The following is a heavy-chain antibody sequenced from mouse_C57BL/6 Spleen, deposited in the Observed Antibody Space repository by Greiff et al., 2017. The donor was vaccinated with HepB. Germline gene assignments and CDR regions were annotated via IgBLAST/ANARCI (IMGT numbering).Heavy chain of an antibody. J-gene: IGHJ1*03. Sequence: EVQLQQSGPELMKPGASVKIPCKASGYTFTDYNMDWVKQSHGKSLEWIGDINPNNGGTIYNQKFKGKATLTVDKSSSTAYMELRSLTSEDTAVYYCAGSDYGNFGYFDVWGTGTTVTVSS. V-gene: IGHV1-18*01. D-gene: IGHD2-1*01. CDR2: INPNNGGT. CDR3: AGSDYGNFGYFDV. CDR1: GYTFTDYN.